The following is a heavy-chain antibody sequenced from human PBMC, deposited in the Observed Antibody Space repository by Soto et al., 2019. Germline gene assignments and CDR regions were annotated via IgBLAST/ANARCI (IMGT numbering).Heavy chain of an antibody. D-gene: IGHD3-22*01. CDR1: GYTFTGYY. CDR3: ARALLSTYCCDSSGSGFDY. V-gene: IGHV1-2*02. CDR2: INPNSGGT. Sequence: ASVKVSCKASGYTFTGYYMHWVRQAPGQGLEWMGWINPNSGGTNYAQKFQGRITMTRDTSISRAYMELSRLRSDDTAVYYCARALLSTYCCDSSGSGFDYWGQGTLVTVSS. J-gene: IGHJ4*02.